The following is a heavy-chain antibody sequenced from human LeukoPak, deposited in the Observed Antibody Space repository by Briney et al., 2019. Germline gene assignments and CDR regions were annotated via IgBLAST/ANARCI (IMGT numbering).Heavy chain of an antibody. CDR3: ASSGGLAVPSSRNWFDP. Sequence: KSGGSLRLSCAASGFTFGTYTMNWVRQAPGKGLEWISSISSSSRYIYYADSVKGRSTISRDNAKKSLYLQINSLRAEDTAVYYCASSGGLAVPSSRNWFDPWGQGTLVTVSS. V-gene: IGHV3-21*01. D-gene: IGHD6-19*01. J-gene: IGHJ5*02. CDR2: ISSSSRYI. CDR1: GFTFGTYT.